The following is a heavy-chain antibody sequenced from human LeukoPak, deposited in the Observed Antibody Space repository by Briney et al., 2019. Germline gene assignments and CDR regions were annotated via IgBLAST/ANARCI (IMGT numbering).Heavy chain of an antibody. CDR2: ISSISSTI. Sequence: VGSLRLSCAPSGVSPSIYSMNWVRQAPGNGREWVSYISSISSTIYYAASVKGRFTISRDNAKNSLYLQMNRLRAEDTAVYYCARDVSWESDAFDIWGQGTMVTVSS. J-gene: IGHJ3*02. CDR3: ARDVSWESDAFDI. V-gene: IGHV3-48*04. D-gene: IGHD1-26*01. CDR1: GVSPSIYS.